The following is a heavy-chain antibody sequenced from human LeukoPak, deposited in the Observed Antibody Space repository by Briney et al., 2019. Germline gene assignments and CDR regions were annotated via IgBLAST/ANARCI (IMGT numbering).Heavy chain of an antibody. D-gene: IGHD3-16*02. CDR1: GFTVSSNY. V-gene: IGHV3-53*01. J-gene: IGHJ4*02. Sequence: GGSLRLSCAASGFTVSSNYMSWVRQAPGKGLEWVSVIYSGGSTYYADSVKGRFTISRDNSKNTLYLQMNSLRAEDTAVYYCAKGISIYSYFDNWRQGTLVTVSS. CDR2: IYSGGST. CDR3: AKGISIYSYFDN.